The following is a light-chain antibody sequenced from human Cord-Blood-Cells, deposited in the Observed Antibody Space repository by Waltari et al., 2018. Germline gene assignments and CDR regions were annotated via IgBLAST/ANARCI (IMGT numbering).Light chain of an antibody. CDR1: SSDVGGYHY. V-gene: IGLV2-14*03. CDR3: SSYTSSSTWV. CDR2: DVS. Sequence: QSALTQPASVSGSPGQSITISCTGTSSDVGGYHYVSWYQQHPGKAPKLMIYDVSNRPSGVSNRFSGSKSGNTASLTISGLQAEDEADYYCSSYTSSSTWVFGGGIKLTVL. J-gene: IGLJ3*02.